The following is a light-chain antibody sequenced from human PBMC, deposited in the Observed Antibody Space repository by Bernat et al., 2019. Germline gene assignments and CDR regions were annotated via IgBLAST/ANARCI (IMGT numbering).Light chain of an antibody. CDR2: EVS. CDR1: SSDVGSYNL. CDR3: CSYAGSSTPGV. Sequence: QSALTQPASVSGSPGQSITISCTGTSSDVGSYNLVSWYQQHPGKAPKLMIYEVSKRPSGVSNRFSGSKSGNTDSLTISGLQAEDEADYYGCSYAGSSTPGVFGTGTKVTVL. J-gene: IGLJ1*01. V-gene: IGLV2-23*02.